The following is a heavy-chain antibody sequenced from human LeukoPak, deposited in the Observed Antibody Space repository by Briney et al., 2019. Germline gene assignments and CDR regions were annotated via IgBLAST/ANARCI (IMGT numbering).Heavy chain of an antibody. D-gene: IGHD6-19*01. CDR3: AKGSYPGIAVAGPSQAFDY. CDR1: GFTFSSYA. CDR2: ISGSGGST. V-gene: IGHV3-23*01. Sequence: GGSLRLSCAASGFTFSSYAMSWVRQAPGKGLEWVSAISGSGGSTYYADSVKGRFTISRDNSKNTLYLQMNSLRAEDTAVYYCAKGSYPGIAVAGPSQAFDYWGQGTLVTVSS. J-gene: IGHJ4*02.